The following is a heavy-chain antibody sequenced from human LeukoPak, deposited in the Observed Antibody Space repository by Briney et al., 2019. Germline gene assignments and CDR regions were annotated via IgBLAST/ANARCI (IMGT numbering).Heavy chain of an antibody. CDR3: ARRVGGNSAFDY. Sequence: SETLSLTCTVSGVSISSYYWSWIRQPPGKGLEWIGYIYYSGSTNYNPSLKSRVTISVDTSKNQFSLKLSSVTAAGTAVYYCARRVGGNSAFDYWGQGTLVTVSS. CDR1: GVSISSYY. J-gene: IGHJ4*02. CDR2: IYYSGST. D-gene: IGHD4-23*01. V-gene: IGHV4-59*01.